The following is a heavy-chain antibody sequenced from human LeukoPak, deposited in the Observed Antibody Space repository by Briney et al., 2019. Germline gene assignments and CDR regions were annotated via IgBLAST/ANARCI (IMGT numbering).Heavy chain of an antibody. J-gene: IGHJ4*02. Sequence: GGSLRLSCAASGFTFSSYGMHWVRQAPGKGLEWVAFIRYDGSNKYYADSVKGRFTISRDNSKNTLYLQMNSLRAEDTAVYYCAKDGKFAEQWSQLMDYWGQGTLVTVSS. V-gene: IGHV3-30*02. CDR1: GFTFSSYG. CDR2: IRYDGSNK. CDR3: AKDGKFAEQWSQLMDY. D-gene: IGHD6-19*01.